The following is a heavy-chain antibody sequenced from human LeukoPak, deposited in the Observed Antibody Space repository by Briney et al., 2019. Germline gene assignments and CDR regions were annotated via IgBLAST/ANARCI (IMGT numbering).Heavy chain of an antibody. CDR3: ARDFRAFDI. D-gene: IGHD3-10*01. CDR2: IWYDGSNK. J-gene: IGHJ3*02. V-gene: IGHV3-33*08. Sequence: GGSLRLSCAASGFTFSSYSMNWVRQAPGKGLEWVAVIWYDGSNKYYADSVKGRFTISRDNSKNTLYLQMNSLRAEDTAVYYCARDFRAFDIWGQGTMVTVSS. CDR1: GFTFSSYS.